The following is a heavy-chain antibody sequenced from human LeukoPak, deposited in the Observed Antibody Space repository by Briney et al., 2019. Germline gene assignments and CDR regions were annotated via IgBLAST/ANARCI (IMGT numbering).Heavy chain of an antibody. V-gene: IGHV4-34*01. CDR2: INHSGYT. D-gene: IGHD5-12*01. J-gene: IGHJ4*02. CDR1: GGSFTDYY. CDR3: ARGQYTGYPTH. Sequence: SETLSLACAVYGGSFTDYYWSWIRRPPGKGLEWIGEINHSGYTNYNPSLKSRVSVSVDTSKNQFSLKLSSVTAADTAVYYCARGQYTGYPTHWGQGTLVTVSS.